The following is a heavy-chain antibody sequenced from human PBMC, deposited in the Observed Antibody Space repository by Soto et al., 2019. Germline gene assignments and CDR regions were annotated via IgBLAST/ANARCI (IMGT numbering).Heavy chain of an antibody. CDR1: GFSLSTRGMC. V-gene: IGHV2-70*11. Sequence: SGPTLVNPTQTLTLTCTFSGFSLSTRGMCVSWIRQPPGKALEWLARIDWDDNRYYSTSLKTRLTISKDTSKNQVVLTMTNMDPVDTATYYCARSRYDLLTGTSNYGMDVWDQGTTVTVSS. D-gene: IGHD3-9*01. CDR2: IDWDDNR. CDR3: ARSRYDLLTGTSNYGMDV. J-gene: IGHJ6*02.